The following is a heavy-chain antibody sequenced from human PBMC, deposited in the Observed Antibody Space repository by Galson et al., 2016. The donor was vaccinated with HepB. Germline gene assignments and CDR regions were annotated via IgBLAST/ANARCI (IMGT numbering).Heavy chain of an antibody. CDR3: ARSPASGWSTDFFDY. CDR2: ITDSGHDT. V-gene: IGHV3-23*01. D-gene: IGHD6-19*01. J-gene: IGHJ4*02. CDR1: GFTFSNSA. Sequence: SLRLSCAASGFTFSNSAMSWVRQAPGKGLEWVSIITDSGHDTYYADPLKGRFTISSDNSRNTMYLQMTGLRVEDTAVYYGARSPASGWSTDFFDYWGLGTLVTVSS.